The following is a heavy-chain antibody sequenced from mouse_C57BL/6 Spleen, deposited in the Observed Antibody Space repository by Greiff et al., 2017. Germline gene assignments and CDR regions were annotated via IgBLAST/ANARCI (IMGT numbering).Heavy chain of an antibody. J-gene: IGHJ2*01. CDR3: ARSGYSGFDY. V-gene: IGHV2-2*01. CDR1: GFSLTSYG. CDR2: IWSGGST. Sequence: QVQLKESGPGLVQPSQSLSITCTVSGFSLTSYGVHWVRQSPGKGLAWLGVIWSGGSTDYNAAFISRLSISKDNTKSQFFFTRNSLQAYDTAIYYCARSGYSGFDYWGQGTTLTVSS. D-gene: IGHD2-3*01.